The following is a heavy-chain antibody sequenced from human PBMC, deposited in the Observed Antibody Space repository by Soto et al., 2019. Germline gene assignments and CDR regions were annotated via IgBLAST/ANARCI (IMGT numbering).Heavy chain of an antibody. Sequence: SVKVSFKASGGTFSTFGISWLRQAPGQGLEWMGGIIPFFGTARYSQKFEDRITITADESTNTVYMDLRSLTSEDTAIYYCAKSAPMDAGDKYYYDFWGQGALVTVSS. V-gene: IGHV1-69*13. J-gene: IGHJ4*02. D-gene: IGHD4-17*01. CDR2: IIPFFGTA. CDR3: AKSAPMDAGDKYYYDF. CDR1: GGTFSTFG.